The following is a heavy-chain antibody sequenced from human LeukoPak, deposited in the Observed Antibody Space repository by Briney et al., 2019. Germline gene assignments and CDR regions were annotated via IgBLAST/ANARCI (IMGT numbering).Heavy chain of an antibody. Sequence: PGGSLRLSCAASGFTFSSYSMNWVRHAPGKGLEWVSGISWNSGSIGYADSVKGRFTISRDNAKNSLYLQMNSLRAEDMALYYCAKAPTRIVGARDYFDYWGQGTLVTVSS. CDR1: GFTFSSYS. CDR3: AKAPTRIVGARDYFDY. D-gene: IGHD1-26*01. J-gene: IGHJ4*02. CDR2: ISWNSGSI. V-gene: IGHV3-9*03.